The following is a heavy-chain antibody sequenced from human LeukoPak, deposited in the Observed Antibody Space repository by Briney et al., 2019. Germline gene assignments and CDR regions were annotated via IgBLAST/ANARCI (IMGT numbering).Heavy chain of an antibody. Sequence: GGFLRLSCAASGFTFSSYWMSWVRQAPGKGLEWVANIKQDGSEKYYVDSVKGRFTISRDNAKNSLYLQMNSLRAEDTAVYYCARITVDYGSGSYSPYYDYWGQGTLVTVSS. D-gene: IGHD3-10*01. V-gene: IGHV3-7*01. J-gene: IGHJ4*02. CDR3: ARITVDYGSGSYSPYYDY. CDR1: GFTFSSYW. CDR2: IKQDGSEK.